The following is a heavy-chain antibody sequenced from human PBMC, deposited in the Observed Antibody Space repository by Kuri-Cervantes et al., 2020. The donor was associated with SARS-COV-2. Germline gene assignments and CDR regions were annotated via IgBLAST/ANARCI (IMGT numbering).Heavy chain of an antibody. CDR1: GYTFRNND. CDR3: ARGVRGNWDSQHNYYYYMDV. D-gene: IGHD1-7*01. J-gene: IGHJ6*03. CDR2: VKPDNGRA. Sequence: ASVKVSCKASGYTFRNNDINWVRQAPGQGLEWVGWVKPDNGRAGFAEKFQGRVTISSDTSMNTVYLDLYSLRSGDTAVYYCARGVRGNWDSQHNYYYYMDVWGKGTTVTVSS. V-gene: IGHV1-8*01.